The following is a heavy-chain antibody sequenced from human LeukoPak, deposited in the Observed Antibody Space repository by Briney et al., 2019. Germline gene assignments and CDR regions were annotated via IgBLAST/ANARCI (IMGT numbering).Heavy chain of an antibody. D-gene: IGHD6-13*01. Sequence: GGSLRLSCAASGFTFTDYYMTWIRQAPGNGLEWVSYISGSGDTISYADSVKGRFTISRDNAKNSLYLQVNSLRAEDTAVYYCARVGVIAAAGTYDYWGQGTPVTVSS. CDR3: ARVGVIAAAGTYDY. J-gene: IGHJ4*02. V-gene: IGHV3-11*01. CDR2: ISGSGDTI. CDR1: GFTFTDYY.